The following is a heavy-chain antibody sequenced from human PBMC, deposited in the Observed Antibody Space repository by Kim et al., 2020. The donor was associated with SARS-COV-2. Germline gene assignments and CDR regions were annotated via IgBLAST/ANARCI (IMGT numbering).Heavy chain of an antibody. Sequence: SETLSLTCTVSGGSISSGRDYWSWIRQPAGKGLEWIGRIYISGSTNYNPSLKSRVTISVDTSKNQFSLKLSAVTAADTAVYYCAGDVIVTTGYTYYGMDVWGQGTTVTVPS. CDR3: AGDVIVTTGYTYYGMDV. CDR1: GGSISSGRDY. J-gene: IGHJ6*02. CDR2: IYISGST. V-gene: IGHV4-61*02. D-gene: IGHD5-12*01.